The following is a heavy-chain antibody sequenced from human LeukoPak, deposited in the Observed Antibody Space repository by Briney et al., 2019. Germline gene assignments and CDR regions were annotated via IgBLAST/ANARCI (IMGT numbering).Heavy chain of an antibody. D-gene: IGHD2-15*01. CDR1: GFTFGTYA. V-gene: IGHV3-7*04. CDR3: ARYCGGGSCFDS. Sequence: GGSLRLSCAASGFTFGTYAMSWVRQAPGRGLEWVANIKADGSEKYYVDSVEGRFTVSRDNAKNSLYLQMNSLRAEDTAVYYCARYCGGGSCFDSWGQGTLVTVSS. CDR2: IKADGSEK. J-gene: IGHJ4*02.